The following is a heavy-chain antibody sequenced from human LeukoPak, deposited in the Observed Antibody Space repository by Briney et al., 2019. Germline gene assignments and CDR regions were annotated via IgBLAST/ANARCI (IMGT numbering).Heavy chain of an antibody. D-gene: IGHD3-3*01. CDR2: ISYDGSNN. V-gene: IGHV3-30*03. Sequence: PGRSLRLSCAASGFTFNTFGKHWVRQAPDKGLEWVAVISYDGSNNYCADSVKGRFTISRDNSKNTLYLQMNSLRAEDTAVYYCARGRSTITVFGVVTHWGQGTLVTVSS. J-gene: IGHJ4*02. CDR3: ARGRSTITVFGVVTH. CDR1: GFTFNTFG.